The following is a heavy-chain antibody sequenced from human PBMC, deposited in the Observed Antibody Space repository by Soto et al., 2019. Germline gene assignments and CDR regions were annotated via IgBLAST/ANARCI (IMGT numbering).Heavy chain of an antibody. D-gene: IGHD3-3*01. J-gene: IGHJ6*02. CDR2: FSGSGGST. CDR1: GFTFSNYA. Sequence: EVQLLESGGGLVQPGGSLRLSCAAAGFTFSNYALTWVRQSPGKGLEWVSTFSGSGGSTYYADSVRGRFTISRDNSKNPLFLQMNRLRVEDTAISYCARDWTGDTCPCLDVWGQGTTVSVSS. CDR3: ARDWTGDTCPCLDV. V-gene: IGHV3-23*01.